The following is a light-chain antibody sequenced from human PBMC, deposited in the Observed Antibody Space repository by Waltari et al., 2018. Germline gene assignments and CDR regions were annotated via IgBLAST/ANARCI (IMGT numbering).Light chain of an antibody. CDR3: QKYNNWRT. Sequence: LMTQSPATLSVSPAERATLSCRASQSISRNVAWYQQKPGQAPRLLIYGALTRAPGVPARFSGSGSGTEFTLSISSLQSEDFAVYYCQKYNNWRTFGQGTKLEI. J-gene: IGKJ2*01. V-gene: IGKV3-15*01. CDR1: QSISRN. CDR2: GAL.